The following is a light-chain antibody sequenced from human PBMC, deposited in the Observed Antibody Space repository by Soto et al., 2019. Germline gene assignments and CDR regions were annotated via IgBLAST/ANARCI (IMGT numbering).Light chain of an antibody. CDR1: QTVGSY. J-gene: IGKJ4*01. CDR2: DTS. Sequence: EIVMTQSPATLSVSPGERVTLSCRASQTVGSYLAWFRQTPGQAPRLLIYDTSIRATGIPARFSGSGSGTDFTLTISSLEAEDSAVYYCQQYVSIPLTFGGGTKVDIK. CDR3: QQYVSIPLT. V-gene: IGKV3D-15*01.